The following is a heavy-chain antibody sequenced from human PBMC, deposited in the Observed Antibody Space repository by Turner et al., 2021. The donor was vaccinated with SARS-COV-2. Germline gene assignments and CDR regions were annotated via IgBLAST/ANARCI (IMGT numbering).Heavy chain of an antibody. CDR1: GGKFKQYG. CDR2: IIPVLDMS. J-gene: IGHJ4*02. D-gene: IGHD2-21*01. Sequence: QVQTVQSGGEAKNPGPSVKVSRTASGGKFKQYGFNWVRQAPGQGLEWLGRIIPVLDMSEYEQKFQGRVTIIADKATYYFSIEVIMRGNGYGDQTYYFDYWGQGTLVIVSS. V-gene: IGHV1-69*02. CDR3: FDY.